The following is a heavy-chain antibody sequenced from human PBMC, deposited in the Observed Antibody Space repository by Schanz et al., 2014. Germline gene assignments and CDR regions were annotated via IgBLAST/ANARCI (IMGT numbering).Heavy chain of an antibody. D-gene: IGHD3-10*01. CDR2: ISSSGTTI. Sequence: VQLVGSGGGLIQPGGSLRLSCTASGFAFSSYSMNWVRQAPGKGLEWVSYISSSGTTIYYADSVKGRFTISRDNAKNSLFLQMNSLRVEDTAVYYCARLPVDYGSGIWDVWGQGTSVTVSS. CDR1: GFAFSSYS. CDR3: ARLPVDYGSGIWDV. V-gene: IGHV3-48*01. J-gene: IGHJ6*02.